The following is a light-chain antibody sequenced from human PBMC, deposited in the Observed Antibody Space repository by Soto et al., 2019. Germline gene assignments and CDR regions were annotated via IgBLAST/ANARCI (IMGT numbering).Light chain of an antibody. J-gene: IGLJ1*01. CDR2: DVN. CDR1: SSDVGRYNY. Sequence: QSALTQPASVSGSPGQSITISCTGTSSDVGRYNYVSWYQQYPGKAPKLMIYDVNNRPSGVSNRFSGSKSGNTASLTISGLQAEDEADYYCCSYTSSNTLVFGTGTKLTVL. CDR3: CSYTSSNTLV. V-gene: IGLV2-14*03.